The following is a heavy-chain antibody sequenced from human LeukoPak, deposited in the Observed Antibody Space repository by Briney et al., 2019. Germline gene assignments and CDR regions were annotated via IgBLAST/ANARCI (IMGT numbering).Heavy chain of an antibody. Sequence: SETLSLTCTVSGSSISSYYRSWIRQPPGKGLEWIGYIYYSGSTNYNPSLKSRVTISVDTSKNQFSLKLSSVTAADTAVYYCARRGGQYSGYDPNWFDPWGQGTLVTVSS. CDR3: ARRGGQYSGYDPNWFDP. CDR1: GSSISSYY. CDR2: IYYSGST. D-gene: IGHD5-12*01. V-gene: IGHV4-59*01. J-gene: IGHJ5*02.